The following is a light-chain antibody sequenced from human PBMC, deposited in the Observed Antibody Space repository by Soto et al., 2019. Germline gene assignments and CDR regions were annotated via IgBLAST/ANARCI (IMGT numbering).Light chain of an antibody. V-gene: IGKV3-20*01. CDR2: GGS. J-gene: IGKJ2*03. Sequence: EIVLTQSPVTLSLSPGERATLSCRASQSVTSTYLAWYQQKPGQSPRLIIYGGSTSASGIPDRFSGGGSVTDFTLAISRLETDDYSVYCGHCQQLDSSRVNSFGRGTKLEIK. CDR3: QQLDSSRVNS. CDR1: QSVTSTY.